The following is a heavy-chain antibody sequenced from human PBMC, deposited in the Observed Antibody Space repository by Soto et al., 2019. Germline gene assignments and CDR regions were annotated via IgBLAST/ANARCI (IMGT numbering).Heavy chain of an antibody. CDR2: ITSNADNR. Sequence: QPGGSLRLSCAASGFTFSTSAMNWVRQAPGKGLEWVSGITSNADNRYYAESVKGRFTISRDNSKNTPYLQINSVRADDTAIYYCAKESSRNSSPYWGQGTLVTVSS. CDR3: AKESSRNSSPY. CDR1: GFTFSTSA. J-gene: IGHJ4*02. V-gene: IGHV3-23*01. D-gene: IGHD1-1*01.